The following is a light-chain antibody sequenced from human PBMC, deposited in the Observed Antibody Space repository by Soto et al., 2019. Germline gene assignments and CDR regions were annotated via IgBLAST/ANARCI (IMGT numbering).Light chain of an antibody. J-gene: IGLJ1*01. V-gene: IGLV2-14*03. CDR2: DVS. CDR1: SSDVGGYNY. Sequence: QSVLTQPASVSGSPGQSITISCTGTSSDVGGYNYVSWYQHHPGKVPQLMIYDVSNRPSGVSNRFSGSKSGNTASLTISGLQVEDEADYYCYSYTSSNTYVFGTGTKLTVL. CDR3: YSYTSSNTYV.